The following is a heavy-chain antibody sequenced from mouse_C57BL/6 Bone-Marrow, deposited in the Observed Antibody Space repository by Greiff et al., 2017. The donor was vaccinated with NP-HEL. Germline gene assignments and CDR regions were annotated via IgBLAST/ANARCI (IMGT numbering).Heavy chain of an antibody. CDR1: GFTFNTYA. V-gene: IGHV10-3*01. CDR3: VSRRDYYGSFRAMDY. CDR2: IRSKSSNYAT. Sequence: EVMLVESGGGLVQPKGSLKLSCAASGFTFNTYAMHWVRQAPGKGLEWVARIRSKSSNYATYYADSVKDRFTISRDDSQSMLYLQMNNLKTEDTAMYYCVSRRDYYGSFRAMDYWGQGTSVTVSS. J-gene: IGHJ4*01. D-gene: IGHD1-1*01.